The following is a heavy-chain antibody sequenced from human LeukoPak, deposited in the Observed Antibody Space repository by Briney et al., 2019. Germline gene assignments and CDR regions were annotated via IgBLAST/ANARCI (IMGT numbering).Heavy chain of an antibody. CDR1: GFTFSSYA. J-gene: IGHJ4*02. D-gene: IGHD3-22*01. CDR3: AKEAGYYDSSGYPQYYFDY. CDR2: ISGSGGST. Sequence: GGSLRLSCAASGFTFSSYAMSWVRQAPGKGLEWVSGISGSGGSTYYADSVKGRFTISRDNSKNTLYLQMNSLRAEDTAVYYCAKEAGYYDSSGYPQYYFDYWGQGTLVTVSS. V-gene: IGHV3-23*01.